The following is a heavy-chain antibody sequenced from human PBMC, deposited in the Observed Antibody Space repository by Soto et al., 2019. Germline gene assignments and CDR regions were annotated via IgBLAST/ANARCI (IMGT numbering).Heavy chain of an antibody. CDR3: ARDRRGGGGFDY. J-gene: IGHJ4*02. Sequence: QVQLVQSGAEVKKPGSSVKVSCKASGGTFSSYAISWVRQAPGQGLEWMGGIIPIFGTANYAQKFQGRVTITADEPTSTAYMERSSLRSEDTAVYYCARDRRGGGGFDYWGQGTLVTVSS. CDR1: GGTFSSYA. D-gene: IGHD3-16*01. V-gene: IGHV1-69*01. CDR2: IIPIFGTA.